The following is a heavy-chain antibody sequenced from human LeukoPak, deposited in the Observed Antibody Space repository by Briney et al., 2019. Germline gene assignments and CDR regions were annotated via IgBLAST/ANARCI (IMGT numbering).Heavy chain of an antibody. Sequence: PGGSLRLSCAASESIFSGYWMAWVRQAPGKGLEWVSYISSSGSTIYYADSVKGRFTISRDNAKNSLYLQMNSLRAEDTAVYYCAELGITMIGGVWGKGTTVTISS. J-gene: IGHJ6*04. CDR1: ESIFSGYW. V-gene: IGHV3-48*03. CDR2: ISSSGSTI. CDR3: AELGITMIGGV. D-gene: IGHD3-10*02.